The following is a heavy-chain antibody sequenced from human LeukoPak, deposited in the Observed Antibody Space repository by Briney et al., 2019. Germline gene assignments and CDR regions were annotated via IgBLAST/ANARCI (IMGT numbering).Heavy chain of an antibody. V-gene: IGHV3-30*02. CDR3: AKDSPPTSEWLPDY. CDR2: IRHDGSKK. CDR1: GFTFRSYG. D-gene: IGHD5-12*01. Sequence: GGSLRLSCVGSGFTFRSYGMHWVRQAPGKGLEWVAFIRHDGSKKFYADSVKGRFTISRDNSQNTLYLQVDSLRVDDTAVYYCAKDSPPTSEWLPDYWGQGTLVTVSS. J-gene: IGHJ4*02.